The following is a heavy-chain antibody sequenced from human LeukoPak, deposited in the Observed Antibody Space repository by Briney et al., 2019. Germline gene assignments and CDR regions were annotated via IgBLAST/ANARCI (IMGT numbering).Heavy chain of an antibody. J-gene: IGHJ3*02. V-gene: IGHV3-30*18. CDR2: ISYDVSNK. CDR1: GFTFSSYG. Sequence: GRSLRLSCAASGFTFSSYGMHWVRQAPGKGLEWVAVISYDVSNKYYADSVKGRFTISRDNSKNTLYLQMNSLRAEDTAVYYCAKQMRPVVTPGGDAFDIWGQGTMVTVSS. CDR3: AKQMRPVVTPGGDAFDI. D-gene: IGHD4-23*01.